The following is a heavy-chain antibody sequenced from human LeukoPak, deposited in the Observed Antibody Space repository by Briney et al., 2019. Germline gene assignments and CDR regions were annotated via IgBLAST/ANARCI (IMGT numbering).Heavy chain of an antibody. Sequence: SVKVSCKASGGTFSRYSITWVRQAPGQGLEWMGGIIPNFGTTNYAQNFQGRVTITADESTSTAYMELRSLRSDDTAVYYCARGSTARYYYDSSGYYRGAVDYWGQGTLVTISS. D-gene: IGHD3-22*01. CDR3: ARGSTARYYYDSSGYYRGAVDY. CDR2: IIPNFGTT. CDR1: GGTFSRYS. V-gene: IGHV1-69*01. J-gene: IGHJ4*02.